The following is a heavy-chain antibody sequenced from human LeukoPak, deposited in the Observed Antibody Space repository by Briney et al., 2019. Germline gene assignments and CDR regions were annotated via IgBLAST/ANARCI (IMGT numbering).Heavy chain of an antibody. CDR3: ATDSAGGPKYTAAFVS. CDR1: GYTFTGYY. Sequence: ASVKVSCKASGYTFTGYYMHWVRQAPGQGLEWMGWINPNSGGTNYAQKFQGRVTMTRDTSISTAYMELSRLRSDDTAVYYCATDSAGGPKYTAAFVSWGQGTLVTVSS. V-gene: IGHV1-2*02. J-gene: IGHJ5*02. D-gene: IGHD2-21*02. CDR2: INPNSGGT.